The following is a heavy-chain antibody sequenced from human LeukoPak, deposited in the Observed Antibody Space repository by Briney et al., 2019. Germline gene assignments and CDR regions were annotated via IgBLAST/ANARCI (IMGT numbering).Heavy chain of an antibody. CDR3: ARRGIGSLSLFDY. J-gene: IGHJ4*02. CDR1: GFSVSSNY. D-gene: IGHD1-26*01. CDR2: IYSGGNT. Sequence: SGGSLRLSCAASGFSVSSNYISWVRQAPGKGLEWVSVIYSGGNTYYADSVKGRFTIPRDNSKNTLYLQMSSLRAEDTALYYCARRGIGSLSLFDYWGQGTVVTVSS. V-gene: IGHV3-53*01.